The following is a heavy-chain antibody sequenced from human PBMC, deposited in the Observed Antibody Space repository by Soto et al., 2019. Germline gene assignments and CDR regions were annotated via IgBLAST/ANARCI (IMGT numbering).Heavy chain of an antibody. CDR2: IYTSGST. Sequence: SETRSLTCTVSGGSISSYYWSWIRQPSGKGLEWIGRIYTSGSTNYNPSLKSRVTMSVDTSKNQFSLKLSSVTAADTAVYYCARDLKFGQADYWGQGSQVTVSS. CDR3: ARDLKFGQADY. CDR1: GGSISSYY. D-gene: IGHD3-10*01. V-gene: IGHV4-4*07. J-gene: IGHJ4*02.